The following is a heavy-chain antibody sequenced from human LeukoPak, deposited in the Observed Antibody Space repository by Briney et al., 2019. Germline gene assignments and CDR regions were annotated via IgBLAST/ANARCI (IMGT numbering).Heavy chain of an antibody. CDR1: GYTFTSYG. J-gene: IGHJ6*03. Sequence: GASVKVSCKASGYTFTSYGISWVRQAPGQGLEWTGWISAYNGNTNYAQKLQGRVTMTTDTSTSTAYMELRSLRSDDTAVYYCASEGSPYYYYYYMDVWGKGTTVTVSS. V-gene: IGHV1-18*01. CDR2: ISAYNGNT. CDR3: ASEGSPYYYYYYMDV.